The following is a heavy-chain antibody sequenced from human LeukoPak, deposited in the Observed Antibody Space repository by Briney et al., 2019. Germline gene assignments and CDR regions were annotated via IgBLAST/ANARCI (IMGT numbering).Heavy chain of an antibody. J-gene: IGHJ3*02. CDR1: GDSFSNTNYY. CDR3: ARDEQYEKAFDI. D-gene: IGHD1/OR15-1a*01. CDR2: IHCDGRT. Sequence: SETLSLTCTVSGDSFSNTNYYWDWIRQPPGKGLEWIGAIHCDGRTYYNPSLKSRVTISGDTSENQFSLKLSSVTAADTAVYYCARDEQYEKAFDIWGQGTMVTVSS. V-gene: IGHV4-39*02.